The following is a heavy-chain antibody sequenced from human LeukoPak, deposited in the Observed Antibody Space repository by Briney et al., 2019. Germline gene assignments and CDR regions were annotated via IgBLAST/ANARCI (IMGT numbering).Heavy chain of an antibody. CDR3: VIWGDYDVLTGYYVPDY. Sequence: QPGASLRLSCVASGFTFSNYAMGWVRQAPGKGLEWVSAITGSGTNRYYADSLKGRFTTSRDNSKNTVFLQMNSLRHEDTAIYYCVIWGDYDVLTGYYVPDYWGQGTLVTVAS. CDR1: GFTFSNYA. D-gene: IGHD3-9*01. J-gene: IGHJ4*02. CDR2: ITGSGTNR. V-gene: IGHV3-23*01.